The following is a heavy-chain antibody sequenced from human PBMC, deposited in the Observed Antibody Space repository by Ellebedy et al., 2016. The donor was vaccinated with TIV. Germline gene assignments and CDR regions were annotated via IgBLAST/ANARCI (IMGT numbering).Heavy chain of an antibody. J-gene: IGHJ3*02. V-gene: IGHV4-59*01. CDR2: IVSSGNN. CDR3: AGSNISFLGETDAFDI. CDR1: YGSISSYY. D-gene: IGHD3-3*01. Sequence: MPGGSLRLSCTVSYGSISSYYGSWIRQRPGKGLEWLGYIVSSGNNTYNPSLKSRLTMSIDTSKKQISLKLSSVTEGDTGVYFCAGSNISFLGETDAFDIWGQGTRVTVSS.